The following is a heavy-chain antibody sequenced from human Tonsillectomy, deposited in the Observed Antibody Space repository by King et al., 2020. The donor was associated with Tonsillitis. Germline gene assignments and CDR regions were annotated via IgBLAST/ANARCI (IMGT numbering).Heavy chain of an antibody. CDR1: GGSISSSTYY. Sequence: QLQESGPGLVKPSETLSLTCTVSGGSISSSTYYWGWIRQPPGKGLEWIGSFYSVGSTYYNPSLKSRVTMSVDTSKNQFSLRLSSVTAADTAVYYCATLAGGSVALSWGQGTLVTVSS. CDR3: ATLAGGSVALS. J-gene: IGHJ5*02. D-gene: IGHD6-19*01. CDR2: FYSVGST. V-gene: IGHV4-39*01.